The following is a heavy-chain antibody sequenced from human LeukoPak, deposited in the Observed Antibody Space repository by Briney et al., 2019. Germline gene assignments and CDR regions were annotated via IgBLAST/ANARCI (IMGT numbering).Heavy chain of an antibody. CDR3: ARVDSSPGGMDV. J-gene: IGHJ6*02. CDR2: ISSSSSSI. V-gene: IGHV3-21*01. CDR1: GSTFISYS. Sequence: PGGSLRLSCAAPGSTFISYSINWVPQAPGKGLEGVSSISSSSSSIYYAASVKGRFTISRDNAKNSLYLQMNSLRAEDTAVYYCARVDSSPGGMDVWGQGTTVTVSS. D-gene: IGHD3-22*01.